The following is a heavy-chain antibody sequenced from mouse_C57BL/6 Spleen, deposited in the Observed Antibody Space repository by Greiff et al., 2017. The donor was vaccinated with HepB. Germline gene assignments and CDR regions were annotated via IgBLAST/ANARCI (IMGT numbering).Heavy chain of an antibody. Sequence: EVQLQESGPELVKPGASVKISCKASGYSFTDYNMNWVKQSNGKSFEWIGVINTNYGTTSYNQKFKGKATLTVDQSSSTAYLQINSLTSEDSAVYYCARVYDGYYYYAMDYWGQGTSVTVSS. D-gene: IGHD2-3*01. J-gene: IGHJ4*01. CDR2: INTNYGTT. CDR1: GYSFTDYN. V-gene: IGHV1-39*01. CDR3: ARVYDGYYYYAMDY.